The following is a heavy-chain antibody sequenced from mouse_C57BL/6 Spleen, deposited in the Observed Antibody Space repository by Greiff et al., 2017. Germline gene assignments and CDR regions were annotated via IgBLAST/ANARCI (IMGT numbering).Heavy chain of an antibody. J-gene: IGHJ4*01. CDR1: GYTFTSYW. CDR2: IDPSDSYT. CDR3: ARGGNWDDYYAMDY. D-gene: IGHD4-1*01. Sequence: QVHVKQPGAELVMPGASVKLSCKASGYTFTSYWMHWVKQRPGQGLEWIGEIDPSDSYTNYNQKFKGKSTLTVDKSSSTAYMQLSSLTSEDSAVYYCARGGNWDDYYAMDYWGQGTSVTVSS. V-gene: IGHV1-69*01.